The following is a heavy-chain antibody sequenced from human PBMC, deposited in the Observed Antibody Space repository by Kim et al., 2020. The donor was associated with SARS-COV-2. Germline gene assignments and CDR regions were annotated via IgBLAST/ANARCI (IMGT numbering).Heavy chain of an antibody. D-gene: IGHD2-2*01. Sequence: GGSLRLSCEASGFTFSTYGMHWVRQAPGKGLEWVAAIPPDGSKTYYADSVKGRFTISRDNSKNTLYLQMISLGAEDTAIYYCAKRGPHCSGTGCLIDSWGQGVLVTVSS. CDR3: AKRGPHCSGTGCLIDS. V-gene: IGHV3-30*18. J-gene: IGHJ4*02. CDR2: IPPDGSKT. CDR1: GFTFSTYG.